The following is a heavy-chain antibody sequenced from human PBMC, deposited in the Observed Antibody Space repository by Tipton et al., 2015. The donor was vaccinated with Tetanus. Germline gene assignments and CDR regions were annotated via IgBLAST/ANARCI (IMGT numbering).Heavy chain of an antibody. Sequence: QSGPEVKKPGASVKVSCKASGYTFTSYDINWVRQATGQGLEWMGWMNPNSGNTGYAQKFQGRVTMTRNTSISTAYMELSSLRSEDTAVYYCATRDLNYDILTGYYYYYYGMDVWGQGTTVTVSS. CDR1: GYTFTSYD. CDR3: ATRDLNYDILTGYYYYYYGMDV. J-gene: IGHJ6*02. V-gene: IGHV1-8*01. D-gene: IGHD3-9*01. CDR2: MNPNSGNT.